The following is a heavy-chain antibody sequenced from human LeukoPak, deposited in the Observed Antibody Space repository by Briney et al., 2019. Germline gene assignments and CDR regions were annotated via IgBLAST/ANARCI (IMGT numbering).Heavy chain of an antibody. J-gene: IGHJ5*02. V-gene: IGHV3-30-3*01. Sequence: GGSVRLSCAASGFTFNRSAMHGLRQAPGKGLVGVAVISYDGSNKYYADSVKGRFTISRDNSKSTLYLQMNSLRAEDTAVYYCASNPRRAYWFDPWGQGTLVTVSS. CDR2: ISYDGSNK. D-gene: IGHD6-6*01. CDR3: ASNPRRAYWFDP. CDR1: GFTFNRSA.